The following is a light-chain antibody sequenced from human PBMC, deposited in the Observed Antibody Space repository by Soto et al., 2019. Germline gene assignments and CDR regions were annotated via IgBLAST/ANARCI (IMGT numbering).Light chain of an antibody. Sequence: DLQMTQSPSSLSASVGDRVTITCRASQRVDNYLNWYQQKPGKAPKVLISAASSLQSGVPSRFRGSGSGTDFTLTINSLQPEDFATYYCQQVFSTPPTFGGGTKVEFK. CDR1: QRVDNY. CDR2: AAS. J-gene: IGKJ4*01. CDR3: QQVFSTPPT. V-gene: IGKV1-39*01.